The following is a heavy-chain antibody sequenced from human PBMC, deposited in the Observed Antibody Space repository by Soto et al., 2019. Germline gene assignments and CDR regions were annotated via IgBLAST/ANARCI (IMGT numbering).Heavy chain of an antibody. D-gene: IGHD6-13*01. CDR2: IDPSDSYT. Sequence: EVQLVQSGAEVKKPGESLRISCNGSGYSFTSYLISWVRQMPGKGLEWMGRIDPSDSYTNYSPSFPGHVTISADKSISTAYLQSSSLKASDPAMYYCAILQPAAGDNDLTFDYWGQGILVTVSS. CDR1: GYSFTSYL. V-gene: IGHV5-10-1*01. CDR3: AILQPAAGDNDLTFDY. J-gene: IGHJ4*02.